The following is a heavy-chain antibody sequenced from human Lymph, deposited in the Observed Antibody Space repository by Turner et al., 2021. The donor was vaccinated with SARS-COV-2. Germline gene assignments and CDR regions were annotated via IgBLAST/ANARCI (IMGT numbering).Heavy chain of an antibody. V-gene: IGHV3-30*04. Sequence: QVQLVESGGGVVQPGWSLRLSCAAPGFTFSTYAIHWVRQAAGKGLEWVAVISYDGSNKYYADSVKGRFTISRDNSKNTLYLQMNSLRAEDTAVYYCARYGSGGYFYYGLDVWGQGTTVTVSS. D-gene: IGHD3-10*01. CDR2: ISYDGSNK. CDR3: ARYGSGGYFYYGLDV. CDR1: GFTFSTYA. J-gene: IGHJ6*02.